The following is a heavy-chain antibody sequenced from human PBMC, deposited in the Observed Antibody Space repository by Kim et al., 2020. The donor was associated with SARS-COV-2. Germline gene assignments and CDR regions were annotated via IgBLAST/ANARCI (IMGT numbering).Heavy chain of an antibody. V-gene: IGHV3-13*01. D-gene: IGHD5-18*01. CDR3: AREGYSYGYSYYYMDV. Sequence: VKGRLNISRENAKNHLYLQMNSLRAGDTAVYYCAREGYSYGYSYYYMDVWGKGTTVTVSS. J-gene: IGHJ6*03.